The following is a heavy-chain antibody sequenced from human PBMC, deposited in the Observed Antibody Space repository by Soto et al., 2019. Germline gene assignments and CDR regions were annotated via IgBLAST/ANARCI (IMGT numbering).Heavy chain of an antibody. CDR3: AKDETSITMVRGGY. CDR2: ISYDGSNK. V-gene: IGHV3-30*18. J-gene: IGHJ4*02. CDR1: GFTFSSYG. Sequence: QVQLVESGGGVVQPGRSLRLSCAASGFTFSSYGMHWVRQAPGKGLEWVAVISYDGSNKYYADSVKGRFTISRDNSKNTLYLQMNSLRAEDTAAYYCAKDETSITMVRGGYWGQGTLVTVSS. D-gene: IGHD3-10*01.